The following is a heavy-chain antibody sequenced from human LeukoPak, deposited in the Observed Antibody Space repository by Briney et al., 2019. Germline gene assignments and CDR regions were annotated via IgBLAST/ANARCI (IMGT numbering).Heavy chain of an antibody. D-gene: IGHD3-16*01. Sequence: GGSLRLSCAASGITFSSYSMNWVRQAPGKGLEWVSSISSSTYIYYADSVKGRFTISRDNDKNSLYLQMNSVRAEDTAVYYCARGGIARDFDYWGQGTLVTVSS. J-gene: IGHJ4*02. CDR1: GITFSSYS. CDR3: ARGGIARDFDY. CDR2: ISSSTYI. V-gene: IGHV3-21*01.